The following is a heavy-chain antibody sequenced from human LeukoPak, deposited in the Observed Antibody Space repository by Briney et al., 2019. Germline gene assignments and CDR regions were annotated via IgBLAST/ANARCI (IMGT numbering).Heavy chain of an antibody. J-gene: IGHJ4*02. D-gene: IGHD1-1*01. Sequence: GGSLRLSCAASGFTFSSYSMNWVRQAPGKGLEWVSYISSSSSTIYYADSVKGRFTISRDNAKNSLYLQMSSLRAEDTAVYYCATGIGTVTVLDQYYFDYWGQGTLVTVSS. V-gene: IGHV3-48*01. CDR3: ATGIGTVTVLDQYYFDY. CDR2: ISSSSSTI. CDR1: GFTFSSYS.